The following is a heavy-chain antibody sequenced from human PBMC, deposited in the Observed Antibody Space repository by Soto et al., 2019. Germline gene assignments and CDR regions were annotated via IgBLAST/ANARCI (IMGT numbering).Heavy chain of an antibody. V-gene: IGHV4-34*01. D-gene: IGHD6-19*01. CDR1: GGSFSGYY. Sequence: SETLSLTCAVYGGSFSGYYWSWIRQPPGKGLEWIGEINHSGSTNYNPSLKSRVTISVDTSKNQFSLKLSFVTAADTAVYYCASGYSSGWTFGRHFDYWGQGTLVTVSS. CDR2: INHSGST. J-gene: IGHJ4*02. CDR3: ASGYSSGWTFGRHFDY.